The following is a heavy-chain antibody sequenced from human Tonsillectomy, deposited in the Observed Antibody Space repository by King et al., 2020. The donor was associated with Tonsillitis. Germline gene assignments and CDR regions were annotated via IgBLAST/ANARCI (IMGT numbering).Heavy chain of an antibody. CDR3: ASGRLRYHDAFDI. CDR1: GDSISIASYF. D-gene: IGHD3-9*01. J-gene: IGHJ3*02. CDR2: IYYSGST. Sequence: VQLQESGPGLVKPSQTLSLSCAVSGDSISIASYFWSWIRQHPGKGLEWIGFIYYSGSTYYNPSLKSRLTISVDPSKNQFSLKLSSVTAADTAVYYCASGRLRYHDAFDIWGQGTMVTVSS. V-gene: IGHV4-31*11.